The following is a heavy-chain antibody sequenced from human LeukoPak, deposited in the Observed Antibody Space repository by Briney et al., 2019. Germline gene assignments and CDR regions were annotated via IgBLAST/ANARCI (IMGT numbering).Heavy chain of an antibody. V-gene: IGHV3-23*01. CDR3: AKGLDYYYGMDV. CDR1: GFTFSSYA. J-gene: IGHJ6*02. CDR2: ISGSGGST. Sequence: GGSLRLSCAASGFTFSSYAMSWVRQAPGKGLEWVSAISGSGGSTYYADSVKGRFTISRDNSKSTLYLQMNSLRAEDTAVYYCAKGLDYYYGMDVWGQGTTVTVSS.